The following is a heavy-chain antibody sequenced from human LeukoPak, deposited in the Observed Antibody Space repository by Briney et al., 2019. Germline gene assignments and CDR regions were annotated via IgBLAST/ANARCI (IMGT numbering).Heavy chain of an antibody. Sequence: GGSLRLSCAASGFTFSSYWMTWVRQAPGKGLEWVANIGEDGSEKYYADSVKGRFTISRDNSKNTLYLQMNSLRAEDTAVYYCAKDYFDYWGQGTLVTVSS. J-gene: IGHJ4*02. CDR3: AKDYFDY. V-gene: IGHV3-7*01. CDR2: IGEDGSEK. CDR1: GFTFSSYW.